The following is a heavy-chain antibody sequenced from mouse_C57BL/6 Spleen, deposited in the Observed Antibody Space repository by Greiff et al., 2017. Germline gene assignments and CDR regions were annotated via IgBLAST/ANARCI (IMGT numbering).Heavy chain of an antibody. CDR2: IWSGGRT. CDR1: GFSLTSYG. D-gene: IGHD1-1*01. J-gene: IGHJ3*01. Sequence: VKLVESGPGLVQPSQSLSITCTVSGFSLTSYGVHWVRQSPGKGLEWLGVIWSGGRTDYNAAFISRLSISKDNSKSQVFFKMNSLQADDTAIYYCAREAYYYGSSRGGFAYWGQGTLVTVSA. V-gene: IGHV2-2*01. CDR3: AREAYYYGSSRGGFAY.